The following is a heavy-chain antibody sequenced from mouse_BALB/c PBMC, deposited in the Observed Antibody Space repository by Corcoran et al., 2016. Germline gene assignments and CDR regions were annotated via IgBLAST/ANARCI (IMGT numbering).Heavy chain of an antibody. CDR1: GYTFISYD. CDR2: IFPGDGST. Sequence: QVQLQQSGAELVKPGASVKLSCKASGYTFISYDINWVRQRPEQGLEWIGWIFPGDGSTKYNEKFKGKATLTTDKSSSTAYMQLSRLTSEDSAVYFCARAYGNYSYWYFDVWGAGTTVTVSS. CDR3: ARAYGNYSYWYFDV. J-gene: IGHJ1*01. D-gene: IGHD2-1*01. V-gene: IGHV1-85*01.